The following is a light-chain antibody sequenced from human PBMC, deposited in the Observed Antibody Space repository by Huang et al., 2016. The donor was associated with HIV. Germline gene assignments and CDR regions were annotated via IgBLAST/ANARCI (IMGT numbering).Light chain of an antibody. CDR1: QSVSTN. CDR3: HHYNNWPPRGT. V-gene: IGKV3-15*01. Sequence: EVVMTQSPATLSVSLGQRATLSCRASQSVSTNIAWYQQKHGQEPRLLMFGASTRATGVPARFSGSEAGTEFTLTISSLQSEDFGIYYCHHYNNWPPRGTFGQGTKVEIK. J-gene: IGKJ1*01. CDR2: GAS.